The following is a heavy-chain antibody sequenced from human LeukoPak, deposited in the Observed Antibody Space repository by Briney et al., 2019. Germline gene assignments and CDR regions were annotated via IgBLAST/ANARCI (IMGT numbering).Heavy chain of an antibody. CDR2: IYWNDDK. D-gene: IGHD1-26*01. CDR1: GFSLSTSGVG. Sequence: SGPTLVKPTQTLTLTCTFSGFSLSTSGVGVGWIRQPPGKALEWLALIYWNDDKRYSPSLKSRLTITKDTSKNQVVLTMTNMDPVDTATYYCPHAPDSGSYQDTYDYWGQGTLVTVSS. J-gene: IGHJ4*02. V-gene: IGHV2-5*01. CDR3: PHAPDSGSYQDTYDY.